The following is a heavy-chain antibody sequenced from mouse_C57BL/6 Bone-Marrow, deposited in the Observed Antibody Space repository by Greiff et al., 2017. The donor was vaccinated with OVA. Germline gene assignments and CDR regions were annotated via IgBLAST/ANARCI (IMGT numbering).Heavy chain of an antibody. CDR1: GYTFTSYG. J-gene: IGHJ4*01. D-gene: IGHD2-3*01. Sequence: VKLMESGAELARPGASVKLSCKASGYTFTSYGISWVKQRTGQGLEWIGEIYPRSGNTYYTEKFKGKATLTADKSSSTAYMELRSLTSEDSAVYFCARWLLEGAMDYWGQGTSVTVSS. V-gene: IGHV1-81*01. CDR3: ARWLLEGAMDY. CDR2: IYPRSGNT.